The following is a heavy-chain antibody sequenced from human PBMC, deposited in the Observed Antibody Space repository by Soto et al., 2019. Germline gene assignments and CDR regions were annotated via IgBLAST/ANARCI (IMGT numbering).Heavy chain of an antibody. Sequence: QVQLQASGPGLVKPSETLTLTCTVSGGSISSYYWSWIRQPPGKGLEWIGYIYYSGSTNYNPSLKGRVTISVDTSKNQFSLKLSSVTAADTAVYYCARDLITNGFDYWGQGTLFTVSS. CDR2: IYYSGST. D-gene: IGHD3-3*01. J-gene: IGHJ4*02. V-gene: IGHV4-59*01. CDR1: GGSISSYY. CDR3: ARDLITNGFDY.